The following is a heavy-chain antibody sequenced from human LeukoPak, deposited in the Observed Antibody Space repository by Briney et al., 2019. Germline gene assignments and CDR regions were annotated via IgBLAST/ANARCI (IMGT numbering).Heavy chain of an antibody. V-gene: IGHV3-48*01. CDR2: IDYGGSVT. CDR1: GFTFTAYT. Sequence: GGSLRLSCSASGFTFTAYTMNWVRQAPGKGPEWVSYIDYGGSVTHYADSVKGRLTISRDNAENSLYLQMNSLRVEDTAVYYCTRDLEYWSQGVQVTVSS. CDR3: TRDLEY. J-gene: IGHJ4*02.